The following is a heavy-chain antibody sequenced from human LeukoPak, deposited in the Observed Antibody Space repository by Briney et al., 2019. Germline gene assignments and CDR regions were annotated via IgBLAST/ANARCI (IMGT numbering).Heavy chain of an antibody. V-gene: IGHV1-24*01. Sequence: ASVKVSCKVSGYTLTELSMHWVRQAPGKGLEWLGGFDPEDGETIYAQKFQGRVTMTEDTSTDTAYMELSSLRSEDTAVYYCLIVATISPYFDYWGQGTLVTVSS. CDR1: GYTLTELS. J-gene: IGHJ4*02. CDR2: FDPEDGET. CDR3: LIVATISPYFDY. D-gene: IGHD2-15*01.